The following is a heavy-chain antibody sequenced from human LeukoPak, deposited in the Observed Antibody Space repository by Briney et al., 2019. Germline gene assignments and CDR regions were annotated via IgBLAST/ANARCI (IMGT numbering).Heavy chain of an antibody. D-gene: IGHD3-10*01. CDR3: AKETPLVRGFITIDY. J-gene: IGHJ4*02. Sequence: GGSLRLSCAASGFTFDDYAMHWVRQAPGKGLEWVSGISWNSGSIGYADSVKGRFTISRDNAKNSLYLQMNSLRAEDTAIYYCAKETPLVRGFITIDYWGQGTPVTVSS. CDR2: ISWNSGSI. V-gene: IGHV3-9*01. CDR1: GFTFDDYA.